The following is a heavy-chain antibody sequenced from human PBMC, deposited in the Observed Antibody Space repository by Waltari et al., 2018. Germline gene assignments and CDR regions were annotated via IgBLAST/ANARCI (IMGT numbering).Heavy chain of an antibody. J-gene: IGHJ4*02. Sequence: QVQLQESGPRLVQPSATLSLPCSVSGGSISSHYWSWIRQPHGKGLEWIGYIDYSGSTNYNPYVKSRVTIAVDTSKNPCSLKLSSVNAADTAVYYCARGVEYDSRGYYLDYWGQGTLVTVSS. CDR1: GGSISSHY. CDR2: IDYSGST. D-gene: IGHD3-22*01. V-gene: IGHV4-59*11. CDR3: ARGVEYDSRGYYLDY.